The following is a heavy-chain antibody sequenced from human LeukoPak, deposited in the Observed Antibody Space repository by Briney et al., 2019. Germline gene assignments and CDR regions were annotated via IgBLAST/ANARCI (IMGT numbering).Heavy chain of an antibody. Sequence: SVKVSCKASGGTFSNYAFNWVRQAPGQGLEWMGGIIPLFGTANYAQKFQGRVTITADESTSTAYMELSSLRSEDTAVYYCARLPAFTMIVSRVSNYVWGQGTLVTVSS. CDR3: ARLPAFTMIVSRVSNYV. CDR1: GGTFSNYA. J-gene: IGHJ4*02. D-gene: IGHD3-22*01. V-gene: IGHV1-69*13. CDR2: IIPLFGTA.